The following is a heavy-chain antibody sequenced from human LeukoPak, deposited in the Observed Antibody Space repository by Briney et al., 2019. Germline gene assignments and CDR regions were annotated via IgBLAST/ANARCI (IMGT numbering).Heavy chain of an antibody. D-gene: IGHD7-27*01. CDR3: ASRKLGNDY. Sequence: SETLSLTCTVSGGSVTDYYWSWIRQSPGKGLERIGYIYYTGTSYNPSLKSRVTISADTSKNQFSLKLISVTAADTAVYYCASRKLGNDYWGQGTLVTVSS. V-gene: IGHV4-59*02. CDR2: IYYTGT. CDR1: GGSVTDYY. J-gene: IGHJ4*02.